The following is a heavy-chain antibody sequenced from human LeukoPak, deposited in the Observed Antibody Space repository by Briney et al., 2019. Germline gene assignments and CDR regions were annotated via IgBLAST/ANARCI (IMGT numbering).Heavy chain of an antibody. V-gene: IGHV3-48*02. J-gene: IGHJ4*02. D-gene: IGHD6-19*01. CDR1: GFTFSSLS. Sequence: PGGSLRLSCAASGFTFSSLSMNWVRQAPGKGLEWVSYISGSSRTIYYADSVKGRFTISRDNAKNSLYLQMNSLRDEDTAVYYCARVFGARGGWYSDYWGQGTLVTVSS. CDR3: ARVFGARGGWYSDY. CDR2: ISGSSRTI.